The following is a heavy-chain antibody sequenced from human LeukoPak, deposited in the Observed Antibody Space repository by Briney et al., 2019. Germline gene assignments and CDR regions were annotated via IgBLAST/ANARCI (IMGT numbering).Heavy chain of an antibody. D-gene: IGHD5-12*01. CDR2: IYYSGTT. V-gene: IGHV4-39*01. CDR3: VRLGANSGYQSDY. CDR1: GVSISSSSYY. Sequence: SETLSLTCTVSGVSISSSSYYWGWIRQPPGKGLEWIGSIYYSGTTYYNPSLKSRVTISVDTSKNQFSLKLTSVTATDTAVYYCVRLGANSGYQSDYWGQGTLVTVSS. J-gene: IGHJ4*02.